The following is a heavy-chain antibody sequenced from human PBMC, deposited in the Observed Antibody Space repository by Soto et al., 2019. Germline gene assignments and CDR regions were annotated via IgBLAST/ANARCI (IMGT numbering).Heavy chain of an antibody. CDR3: ARAGDIVVVPAASEYFQH. CDR2: INHSGST. D-gene: IGHD2-2*01. Sequence: QVQLQQWGAGLLKPSETLSLTCAVYGGSFSGYYWSWIRQPPGKGLEWIGEINHSGSTNYNPSLKSRVTISVDTSKNQFSLKLSSVTAADTAVYYCARAGDIVVVPAASEYFQHWGQGTLVTVSS. J-gene: IGHJ1*01. CDR1: GGSFSGYY. V-gene: IGHV4-34*01.